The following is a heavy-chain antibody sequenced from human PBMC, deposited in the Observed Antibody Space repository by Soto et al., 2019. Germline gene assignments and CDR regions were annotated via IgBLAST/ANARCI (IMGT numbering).Heavy chain of an antibody. J-gene: IGHJ4*02. D-gene: IGHD6-6*01. V-gene: IGHV4-31*03. Sequence: SVIMSLTCTVAGGSISSGGFYWSWIRQHPGKGLEWIGYIYYSGTTYYNPSLESRVTLSRDTSKNQFSLTLNSVTAADTAVYYCARTAAARPDYWGQGTPVTVSS. CDR3: ARTAAARPDY. CDR2: IYYSGTT. CDR1: GGSISSGGFY.